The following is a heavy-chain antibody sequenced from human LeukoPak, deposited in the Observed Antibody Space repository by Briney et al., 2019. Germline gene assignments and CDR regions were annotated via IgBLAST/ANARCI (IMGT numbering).Heavy chain of an antibody. CDR3: ARDERSIQFNF. V-gene: IGHV3-7*03. CDR1: GFTFSSYW. Sequence: PGGSLRLSCAASGFTFSSYWMSWVRQAPGKGLEWVANIKQDGSEKYYVDSVKGRFTISRDNAKNSLYLQMNSLRAEDTALYFCARDERSIQFNFWGQGTLVTVSS. J-gene: IGHJ4*02. D-gene: IGHD5-24*01. CDR2: IKQDGSEK.